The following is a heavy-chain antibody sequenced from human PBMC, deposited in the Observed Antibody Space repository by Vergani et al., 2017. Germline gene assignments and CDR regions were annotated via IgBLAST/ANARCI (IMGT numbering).Heavy chain of an antibody. J-gene: IGHJ4*02. V-gene: IGHV4-39*01. CDR3: ARKEASRFDWFKPPTVGSYYFDY. D-gene: IGHD3-9*01. Sequence: QLQLQESGPGLVKPSETLSLTCTVSGGSISSSSYYWGWIRQPPGKGLEWIGSIYYSGSTYYNPSLKSRGTIPVDTSKNQFSLKLSSVTAADTAVYYCARKEASRFDWFKPPTVGSYYFDYWGQGTLVTVSS. CDR2: IYYSGST. CDR1: GGSISSSSYY.